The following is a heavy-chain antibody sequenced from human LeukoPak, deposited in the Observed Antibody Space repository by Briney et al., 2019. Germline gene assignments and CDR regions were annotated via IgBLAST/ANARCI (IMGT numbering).Heavy chain of an antibody. V-gene: IGHV2-5*02. CDR2: IYWDDDK. CDR3: AHTRYDDILTGYFIH. Sequence: SGPTLLKPTATLTLTCNLSGFSFRTRGVGVGWIRQPPGEALEWLSLIYWDDDKRYSPSLRSRLTITKDTSKNQVVLTMTNMDPVDTATYYCAHTRYDDILTGYFIHWGQGTLVTVSS. CDR1: GFSFRTRGVG. D-gene: IGHD3-9*01. J-gene: IGHJ4*02.